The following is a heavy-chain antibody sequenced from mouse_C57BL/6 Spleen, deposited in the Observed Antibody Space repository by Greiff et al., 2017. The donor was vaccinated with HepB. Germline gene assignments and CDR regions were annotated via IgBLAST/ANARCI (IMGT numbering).Heavy chain of an antibody. D-gene: IGHD1-1*01. CDR2: ISSGSSTI. Sequence: EVKLVESGGGLVKPGGSLKLSCAASGFTFSDYGMHWVRQAPEKGLEWVAYISSGSSTIYYADTVKGRFTISRDNAKNTLFLQMTSLRSEDTAMYYCARDYYGSSPYYGMDYWGQGTSVTVSS. V-gene: IGHV5-17*01. J-gene: IGHJ4*01. CDR3: ARDYYGSSPYYGMDY. CDR1: GFTFSDYG.